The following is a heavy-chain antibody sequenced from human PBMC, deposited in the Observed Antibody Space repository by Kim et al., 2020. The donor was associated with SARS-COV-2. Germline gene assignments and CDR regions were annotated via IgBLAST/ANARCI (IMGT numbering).Heavy chain of an antibody. Sequence: SETLSLTCTVSGGSISSYYWSWIRQPPGKGLEWIGYIYYSGSTNYNPSLKSRVTISVDTSKNQFSLKLSSVTAADTAVYYCARVRDRKFYDSSGYYPYRERGNLSPYFDYWGQGTLVTVSS. CDR3: ARVRDRKFYDSSGYYPYRERGNLSPYFDY. CDR1: GGSISSYY. J-gene: IGHJ4*02. D-gene: IGHD3-22*01. V-gene: IGHV4-59*13. CDR2: IYYSGST.